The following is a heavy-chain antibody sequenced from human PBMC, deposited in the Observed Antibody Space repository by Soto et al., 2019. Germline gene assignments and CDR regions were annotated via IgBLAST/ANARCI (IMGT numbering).Heavy chain of an antibody. CDR3: AAPYYDISPGRVKLDYYYYYGMGV. J-gene: IGHJ6*02. V-gene: IGHV1-58*01. CDR2: IVVGSGNT. D-gene: IGHD3-9*01. CDR1: GFTFTSSA. Sequence: GASVKVSCKASGFTFTSSAVQWVRQARGQRLEWIGWIVVGSGNTNYAQKFQERVTITRDMSTSTAYMELSSLRSEDTAVYYCAAPYYDISPGRVKLDYYYYYGMGVWGQGTTVTVSS.